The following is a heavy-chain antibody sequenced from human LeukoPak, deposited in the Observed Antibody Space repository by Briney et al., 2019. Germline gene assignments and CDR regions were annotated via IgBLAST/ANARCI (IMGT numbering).Heavy chain of an antibody. V-gene: IGHV3-23*01. CDR2: ISGGNT. D-gene: IGHD3-16*01. CDR3: ARGGGLDV. Sequence: GGSLRLSCAASGFTFSSYAMSWVRQAPGKGLKWVSAISGGNTYYADSVKGRFTISRDNAKNSLYLQMSNLRAEDTAVYFCARGGGLDVWGQGATVTVSS. J-gene: IGHJ6*02. CDR1: GFTFSSYA.